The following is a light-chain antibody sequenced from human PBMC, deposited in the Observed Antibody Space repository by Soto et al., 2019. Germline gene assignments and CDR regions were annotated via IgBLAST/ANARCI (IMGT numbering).Light chain of an antibody. J-gene: IGLJ1*01. V-gene: IGLV2-14*01. CDR3: CSYTTSNTRQIV. Sequence: QSVLTQPASVSGSPGQSSTIFCTGTSSDVGGYNYVSWYQQQPGKAPKFMIYDVSNRPSGVSNRFSGSKSGNTASLTISGLQAEDEADYYCCSYTTSNTRQIVFGTGTKVTVL. CDR1: SSDVGGYNY. CDR2: DVS.